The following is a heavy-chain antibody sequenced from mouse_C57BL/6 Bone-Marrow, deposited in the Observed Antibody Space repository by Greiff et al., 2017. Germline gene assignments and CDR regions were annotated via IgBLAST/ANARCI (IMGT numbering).Heavy chain of an antibody. CDR3: TVTTVVADY. CDR1: GYTFTDYD. J-gene: IGHJ2*01. CDR2: IDPETGCT. D-gene: IGHD1-1*01. V-gene: IGHV1-15*01. Sequence: VQLQESGAELVRPGASVTLSCKASGYTFTDYDMHWVKQTPVHGLEWIGAIDPETGCTAYNQKFKGKAILTADKSSSTAYMELRSLTSEDSAVYYCTVTTVVADYWGQGTTLTVSS.